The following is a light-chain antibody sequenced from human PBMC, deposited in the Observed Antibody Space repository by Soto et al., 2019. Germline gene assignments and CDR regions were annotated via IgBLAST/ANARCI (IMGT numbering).Light chain of an antibody. CDR3: QQYGSSGT. J-gene: IGKJ1*01. CDR1: QSVSSN. V-gene: IGKV3-20*01. CDR2: DAS. Sequence: ETVMTQSPGTLSVSPGESATLSCGTSQSVSSNLAWYQQKPGQAPRLLIYDASNRATGIPARFSGSGSGTDFTLTISRLEPEDFAVYYCQQYGSSGTFGQGTKVDIK.